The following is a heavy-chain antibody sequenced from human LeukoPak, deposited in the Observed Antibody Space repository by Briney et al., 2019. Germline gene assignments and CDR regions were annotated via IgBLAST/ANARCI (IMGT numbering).Heavy chain of an antibody. CDR2: IWYDGSKK. J-gene: IGHJ4*02. Sequence: GGSLRLSCAASGSTFSSHDMHWVRQAPGKGLEWVAVIWYDGSKKYHADSVKGRFTISRDNSKNTLYLQMSSLRAEDTAVYYCARDLLGYSYDAYYFDFWGQGTLVTVSS. CDR3: ARDLLGYSYDAYYFDF. CDR1: GSTFSSHD. V-gene: IGHV3-33*01. D-gene: IGHD5-18*01.